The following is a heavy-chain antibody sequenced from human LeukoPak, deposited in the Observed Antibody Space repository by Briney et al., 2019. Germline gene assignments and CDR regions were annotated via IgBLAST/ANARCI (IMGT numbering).Heavy chain of an antibody. CDR1: GFTFSSYG. J-gene: IGHJ3*02. D-gene: IGHD3-10*01. Sequence: GGSLRLSCAASGFTFSSYGMHWVRQAPGKGLEWVAFIRYDGSNKYYADSVKGRFTISRDNSKNTLYLQMNSLRAEDTAVYYCAKPRSPKLWFGELLVQAFDIWGQGTMVTVSS. CDR3: AKPRSPKLWFGELLVQAFDI. V-gene: IGHV3-30*02. CDR2: IRYDGSNK.